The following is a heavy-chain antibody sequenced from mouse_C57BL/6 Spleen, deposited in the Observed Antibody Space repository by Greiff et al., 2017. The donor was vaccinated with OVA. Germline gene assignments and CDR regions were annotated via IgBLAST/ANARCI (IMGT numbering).Heavy chain of an antibody. V-gene: IGHV3-6*01. J-gene: IGHJ2*01. Sequence: VQLQQSGPGLVKPSQSLSLTCSVTGYSITSGYYWNWIRQFPGNKLEWMGYISYDGSNNYNPSLKNRISIPRDTSKNQVFLKLNSVTTEDTATYYCARGSNDWGQGTTLTVSS. CDR3: ARGSND. CDR1: GYSITSGYY. CDR2: ISYDGSN.